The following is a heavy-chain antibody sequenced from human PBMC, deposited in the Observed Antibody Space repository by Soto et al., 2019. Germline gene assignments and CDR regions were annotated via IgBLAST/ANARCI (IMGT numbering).Heavy chain of an antibody. Sequence: PSETLSLTCTVSGGSISSYYWSWIRQPPGKGLEWIGYIYYSGSTNYNPSLKSRVTISVDTSKNQFSLKLSSVTAADTAVYYCARGPRRDGYNSCFDYWGQGTLVTVSS. CDR2: IYYSGST. CDR1: GGSISSYY. D-gene: IGHD5-12*01. CDR3: ARGPRRDGYNSCFDY. V-gene: IGHV4-59*01. J-gene: IGHJ4*02.